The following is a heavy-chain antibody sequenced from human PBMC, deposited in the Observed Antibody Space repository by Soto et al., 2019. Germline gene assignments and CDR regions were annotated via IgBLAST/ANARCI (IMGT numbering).Heavy chain of an antibody. J-gene: IGHJ2*01. CDR1: GFTFSDHY. CDR2: IGTSGSPI. CDR3: ARGMKVAVGYYDL. D-gene: IGHD6-19*01. V-gene: IGHV3-11*01. Sequence: QVQLVESGGGLAKPGGSLRLSCAASGFTFSDHYMSWIRQAPGKGLEWVSYIGTSGSPIYYAESVKGRFTISRDNAKNALCLYTSSLSAEDTAVYYCARGMKVAVGYYDLCGRGTLVTVSS.